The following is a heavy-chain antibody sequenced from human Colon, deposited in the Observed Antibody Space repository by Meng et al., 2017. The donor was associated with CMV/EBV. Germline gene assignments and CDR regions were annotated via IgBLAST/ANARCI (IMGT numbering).Heavy chain of an antibody. CDR2: ISAYNGHT. Sequence: ASVKVSCKASGYTFTGYYMHWVRQAPGQGLEWMGWISAYNGHTDYAQNLQGRVTMTTDTSTSTAYMELTSLRSDDTAMYYCARRGRDFWSGYYYYWGQGTLVTVSS. CDR1: GYTFTGYY. J-gene: IGHJ4*02. CDR3: ARRGRDFWSGYYYY. V-gene: IGHV1-18*04. D-gene: IGHD3-3*01.